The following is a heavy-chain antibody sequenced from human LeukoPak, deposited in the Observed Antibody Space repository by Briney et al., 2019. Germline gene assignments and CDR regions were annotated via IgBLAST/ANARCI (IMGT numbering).Heavy chain of an antibody. J-gene: IGHJ4*02. V-gene: IGHV4-34*01. CDR3: ARGAIRRIWPNPGNDE. Sequence: PSETLSLTCAVYVGSFSGYYWSWIPHPPGKGLEWSGEINHSGSTNYNPSLKSRVTISVDTSKNQFSLKLSSVTAADTAVYYSARGAIRRIWPNPGNDEWGQGTLVTVSS. D-gene: IGHD2-15*01. CDR1: VGSFSGYY. CDR2: INHSGST.